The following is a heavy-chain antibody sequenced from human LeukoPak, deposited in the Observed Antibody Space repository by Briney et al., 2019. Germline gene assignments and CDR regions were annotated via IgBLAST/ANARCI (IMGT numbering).Heavy chain of an antibody. D-gene: IGHD2-2*01. CDR2: LSGSSSYI. Sequence: GGSLRLSCAASGFAFSGYAMNWVRQAPGKGLEWVSSLSGSSSYIYYADSVRGRFTMSRDNAKNSLYLQMNSLRAEDTAVYYCARDHVVVVPAASYYYYYYYMDVWGKGTTVTVSS. V-gene: IGHV3-21*01. CDR1: GFAFSGYA. J-gene: IGHJ6*03. CDR3: ARDHVVVVPAASYYYYYYYMDV.